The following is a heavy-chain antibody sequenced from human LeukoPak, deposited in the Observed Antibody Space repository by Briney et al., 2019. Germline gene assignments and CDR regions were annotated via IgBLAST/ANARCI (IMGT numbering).Heavy chain of an antibody. CDR1: GGSISSYY. CDR2: IYYSGNT. J-gene: IGHJ4*02. D-gene: IGHD6-13*01. CDR3: AREGRGAAAGMDY. Sequence: PSETLSLTCTVSGGSISSYYWSWIRQPPGKGLEWIGYIYYSGNTNYNPSLKSRVTISVVTSKNQFSLNLSSVTAADTAVYYCAREGRGAAAGMDYWGQGSLVTVSS. V-gene: IGHV4-59*13.